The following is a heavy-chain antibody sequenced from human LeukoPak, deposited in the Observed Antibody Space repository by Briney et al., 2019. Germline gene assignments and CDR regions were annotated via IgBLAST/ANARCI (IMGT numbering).Heavy chain of an antibody. CDR2: LYYSGST. CDR1: GGSISTSSFY. CDR3: ARQDITAGAYYFDY. Sequence: SETLSLTCTVSGGSISTSSFYWGWIRQPPGKGLEWIGSLYYSGSTHYNPSLKSRVTISVDTSKSQFSLRLRSVTAADTAVYYCARQDITAGAYYFDYWGQGTLVTVSS. D-gene: IGHD6-13*01. J-gene: IGHJ4*02. V-gene: IGHV4-39*01.